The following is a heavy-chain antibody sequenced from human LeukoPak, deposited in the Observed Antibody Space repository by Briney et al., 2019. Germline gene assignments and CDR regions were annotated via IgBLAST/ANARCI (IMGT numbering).Heavy chain of an antibody. CDR2: ISAYNGNT. D-gene: IGHD5-12*01. J-gene: IGHJ4*02. CDR1: GYTFTSYG. V-gene: IGHV1-18*01. CDR3: ARDRAIRGRYSGYVDY. Sequence: ASVKVSCKASGYTFTSYGISWVRQAPGQGLEWMGWISAYNGNTNYAQKLQGRVTMTTDTSTSTTYMELRSLRFDDSAVYYCARDRAIRGRYSGYVDYWGQGTLVTVSS.